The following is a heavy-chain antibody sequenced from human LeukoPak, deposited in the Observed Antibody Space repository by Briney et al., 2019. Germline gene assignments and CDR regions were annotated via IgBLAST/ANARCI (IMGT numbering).Heavy chain of an antibody. CDR1: GYTFTGYY. J-gene: IGHJ6*03. Sequence: ASVKVSCKASGYTFTGYYMHWVRQAPGQGLEWMGWINPSIGGTDYAQTFQGRVTMTRDTSISTAYMELSRLRSDDTAVYYCARGTAYCTSSRCYTYYNYMDVWGKGTTVTVSS. CDR2: INPSIGGT. V-gene: IGHV1-2*02. D-gene: IGHD2-2*02. CDR3: ARGTAYCTSSRCYTYYNYMDV.